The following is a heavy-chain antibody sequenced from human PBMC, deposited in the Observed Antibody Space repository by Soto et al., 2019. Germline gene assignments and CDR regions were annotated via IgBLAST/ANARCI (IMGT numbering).Heavy chain of an antibody. V-gene: IGHV1-8*01. CDR2: MNPNSGNT. J-gene: IGHJ4*02. CDR3: ASGAGYCGGDCSGY. D-gene: IGHD2-21*02. CDR1: GYTFTSYD. Sequence: ASGKVSCKASGYTFTSYDINWVRQATGQGLEWMGWMNPNSGNTGYAQKFQGRVNMTRNTSISPAYMELSSLRSEDKAVYYCASGAGYCGGDCSGYWGQGTLVTVSS.